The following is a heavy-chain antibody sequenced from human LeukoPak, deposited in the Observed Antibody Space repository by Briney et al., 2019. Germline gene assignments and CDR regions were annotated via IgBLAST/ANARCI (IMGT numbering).Heavy chain of an antibody. J-gene: IGHJ4*02. D-gene: IGHD2-15*01. V-gene: IGHV1-8*01. Sequence: GASVKVSCKASGYTFTSYDINWVRQATGQGLEWMGWMNLKTGNTGYAQNFQGRVTMTRNTSISTAYMELSSLRSEDTAVYFCAREGRVVVAAKAWRYYFDYWGQGTLVTVSS. CDR3: AREGRVVVAAKAWRYYFDY. CDR1: GYTFTSYD. CDR2: MNLKTGNT.